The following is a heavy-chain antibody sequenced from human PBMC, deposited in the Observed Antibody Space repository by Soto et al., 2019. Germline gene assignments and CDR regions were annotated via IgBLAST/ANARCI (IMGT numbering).Heavy chain of an antibody. CDR2: ISSSGSTI. V-gene: IGHV3-48*03. J-gene: IGHJ6*02. CDR3: ARAPGYSGYDFGYYGMDV. CDR1: GFTFSSYE. D-gene: IGHD5-12*01. Sequence: PGGSLRLSCAASGFTFSSYEMNWVRQAPGKGLEWVSYISSSGSTIYYADSVKGRFTISRDNAKNSLYLQMNSLRAEDTAVYYCARAPGYSGYDFGYYGMDVWGQGTTVTVSS.